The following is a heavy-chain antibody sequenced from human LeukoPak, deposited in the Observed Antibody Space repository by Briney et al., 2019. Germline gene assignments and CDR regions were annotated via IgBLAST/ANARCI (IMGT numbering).Heavy chain of an antibody. J-gene: IGHJ4*02. CDR3: ARRSGIAVAGAFAY. Sequence: QPGGSLRLSCAASGFTFSNYAMMWVRQAPGKGLEWVSGMSGSGDSTYYADYVKGRFSLSRDNSKNTLYLQLNSLRAADTAVYYCARRSGIAVAGAFAYWGQGTLVPVSS. D-gene: IGHD6-19*01. V-gene: IGHV3-23*01. CDR1: GFTFSNYA. CDR2: MSGSGDST.